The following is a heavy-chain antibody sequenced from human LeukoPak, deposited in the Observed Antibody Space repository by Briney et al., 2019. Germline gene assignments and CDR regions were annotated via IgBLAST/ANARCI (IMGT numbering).Heavy chain of an antibody. CDR2: IYYSGSA. Sequence: GSLRLSCAASGFTFSSYAMSWIRQPPGKRLEWIGYIYYSGSANYNPSLKSRVTISVDTSKNQFSLKLSSVTAADTAVYYCARDRCGGDCLHFDYWGQGTLVTVSS. CDR1: GFTFSSYA. D-gene: IGHD2-21*02. CDR3: ARDRCGGDCLHFDY. J-gene: IGHJ4*02. V-gene: IGHV4-59*01.